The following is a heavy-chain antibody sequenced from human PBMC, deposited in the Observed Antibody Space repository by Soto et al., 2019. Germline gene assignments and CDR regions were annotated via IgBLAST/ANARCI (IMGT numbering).Heavy chain of an antibody. CDR3: ARTQATMVRGVLIFDY. CDR1: GFSLSNARMG. J-gene: IGHJ4*02. V-gene: IGHV2-26*01. Sequence: GSGPTLLNPTETLTLTCTFSGFSLSNARMGVSWIRQPPGKALEWLAHIFSNDEKSYSTSLKSRLTISKDTSKSQVVLTMTNMDPVDTATYYCARTQATMVRGVLIFDYWGQGTLVTVSS. D-gene: IGHD3-10*01. CDR2: IFSNDEK.